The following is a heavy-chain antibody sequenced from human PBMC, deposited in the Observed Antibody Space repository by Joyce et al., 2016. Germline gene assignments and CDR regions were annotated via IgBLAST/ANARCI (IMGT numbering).Heavy chain of an antibody. J-gene: IGHJ3*02. CDR3: ATEGNCSSTSCYPDDAFDI. D-gene: IGHD2-2*01. V-gene: IGHV3-53*01. Sequence: EVQLVESGGGLIQPGGSLRLFCAASGFTVSSNYMSWVLKAQGKGVESVSTISSGGSTYDADSVKGRFTISRDNSKNTLYLQINSLRAEDTAVYFCATEGNCSSTSCYPDDAFDIWGQGTMVTVPS. CDR1: GFTVSSNY. CDR2: ISSGGST.